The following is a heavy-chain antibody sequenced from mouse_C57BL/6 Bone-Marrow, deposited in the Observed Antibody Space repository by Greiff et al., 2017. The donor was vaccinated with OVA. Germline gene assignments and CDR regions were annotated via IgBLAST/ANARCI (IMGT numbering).Heavy chain of an antibody. V-gene: IGHV1-55*01. Sequence: QAQLKQPGAELVKPGASVKMSCKASGYTFTSYWITWVKQRPGQGLEWIGDIYPGSGSTNYNEKFKSKATLTVDTSSSTAYMQLSSLTSEDSAVYYCAREWGLDYSYYFDYWGQGTTLTVSS. D-gene: IGHD1-1*02. CDR2: IYPGSGST. J-gene: IGHJ2*01. CDR3: AREWGLDYSYYFDY. CDR1: GYTFTSYW.